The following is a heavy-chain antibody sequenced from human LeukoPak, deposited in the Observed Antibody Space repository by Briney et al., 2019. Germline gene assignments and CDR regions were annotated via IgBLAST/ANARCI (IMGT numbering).Heavy chain of an antibody. J-gene: IGHJ4*02. D-gene: IGHD3-10*01. Sequence: SETLSLTCAVYGGSVSGYYWNWIRQPPGKGLEWIGQISRRGNTNYNPSLKSRVTISVDTSKNQLSLKLSTVTAADTALYYCARHGEYYFDYWGQGTLVTVSS. CDR3: ARHGEYYFDY. CDR1: GGSVSGYY. V-gene: IGHV4-34*01. CDR2: ISRRGNT.